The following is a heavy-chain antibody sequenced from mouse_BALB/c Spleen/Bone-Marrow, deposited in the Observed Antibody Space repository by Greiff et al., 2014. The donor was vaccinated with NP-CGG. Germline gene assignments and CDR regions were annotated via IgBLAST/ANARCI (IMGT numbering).Heavy chain of an antibody. J-gene: IGHJ1*01. D-gene: IGHD1-2*01. V-gene: IGHV5-4*02. CDR2: ISDGGSYT. CDR3: ARVVTTATLYWYFDV. CDR1: GFTFSDYY. Sequence: DVMLVESGGVLVKPGGSLKLSCAASGFTFSDYYMYWVRQTPEKRLEWVATISDGGSYTYYPDSVKGRFTISRDNAKNNLYLQMSSLKSEDTAMYYCARVVTTATLYWYFDVWGAGTTVTVSS.